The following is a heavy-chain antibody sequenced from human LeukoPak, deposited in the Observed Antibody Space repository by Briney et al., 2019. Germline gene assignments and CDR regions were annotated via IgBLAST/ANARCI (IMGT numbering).Heavy chain of an antibody. J-gene: IGHJ4*02. CDR2: INHSGST. CDR3: ARGVVGATKNFDY. V-gene: IGHV4-34*01. CDR1: GGSFRGYY. Sequence: SETLSLTCAVYGGSFRGYYWSWIRQPPGKGLEWIGEINHSGSTNYNPSLKSRVTISVDTSKNQFSLKLSSVTAADTAVYYCARGVVGATKNFDYWGQGTLVTVSS. D-gene: IGHD1-26*01.